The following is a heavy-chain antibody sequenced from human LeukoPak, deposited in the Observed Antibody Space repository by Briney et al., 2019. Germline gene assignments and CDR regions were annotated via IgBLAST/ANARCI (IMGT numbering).Heavy chain of an antibody. CDR1: TYIFNKYY. CDR2: INPTSGRT. V-gene: IGHV1-46*02. CDR3: ASGGEFRGSAFDI. D-gene: IGHD3-10*01. Sequence: GASVKVSCKASTYIFNKYYIHWVRQAPGRGLEWMGIINPTSGRTSYAQNFRARVTMTRDMSTNTMYLDLSSLKSDDTAVYYCASGGEFRGSAFDIWGQGTTVIVSS. J-gene: IGHJ3*02.